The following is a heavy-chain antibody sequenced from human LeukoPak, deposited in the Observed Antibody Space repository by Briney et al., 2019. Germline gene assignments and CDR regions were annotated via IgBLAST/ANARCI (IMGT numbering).Heavy chain of an antibody. CDR3: AKDDLYYYDSSGYSAYYYYYYGMDV. D-gene: IGHD3-22*01. CDR2: ISGSGGST. J-gene: IGHJ6*02. Sequence: GGSLRLSCAASGFTFSSYAMSWVRQAPGKGLEWVSAISGSGGSTYYADSVKGRFTISRDNSKNTLYLRMNSLRAEDTAVYYCAKDDLYYYDSSGYSAYYYYYYGMDVWGQGTTVTVSS. V-gene: IGHV3-23*01. CDR1: GFTFSSYA.